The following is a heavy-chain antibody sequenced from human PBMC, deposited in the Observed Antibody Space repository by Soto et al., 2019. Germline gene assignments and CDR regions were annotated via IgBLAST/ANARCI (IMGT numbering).Heavy chain of an antibody. CDR3: ARDQSRIQLYYHGYYYGMDV. Sequence: RASVKVSCKASGYAFTGYYMHWVRQAPGQGLEWMGWINPNSGGTNYAQKFQGWVTMTRDTSISTAYMELSRLRSDDTAVYYCARDQSRIQLYYHGYYYGMDVWGQGTTVTVSS. J-gene: IGHJ6*02. D-gene: IGHD5-18*01. CDR1: GYAFTGYY. CDR2: INPNSGGT. V-gene: IGHV1-2*04.